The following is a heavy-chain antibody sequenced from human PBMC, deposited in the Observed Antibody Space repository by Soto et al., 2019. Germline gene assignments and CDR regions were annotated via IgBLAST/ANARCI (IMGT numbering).Heavy chain of an antibody. Sequence: EVQLLESGGGLVKPGGSLRLSCAASGFTFSNACMNWVRQAPGKGLEWVGRIKSKTDGGTKADAAPVQGRFDISRDDPKNSLYPQMNSLRTADTALYYCTTRNRIHGWSAGDGVPFWGPGHTVTVPS. J-gene: IGHJ6*02. V-gene: IGHV3-15*07. CDR3: TTRNRIHGWSAGDGVPF. CDR2: IKSKTDGGTK. CDR1: GFTFSNAC. D-gene: IGHD3-3*01.